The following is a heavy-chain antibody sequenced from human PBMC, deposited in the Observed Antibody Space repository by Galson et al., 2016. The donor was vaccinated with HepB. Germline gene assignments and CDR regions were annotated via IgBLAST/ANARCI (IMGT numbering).Heavy chain of an antibody. CDR3: ARGDCSSSTCYVIWFDP. CDR2: IKNDGSQK. V-gene: IGHV3-7*01. D-gene: IGHD2-2*01. CDR1: GFNFSNYW. Sequence: SLRLSCAASGFNFSNYWMSWVRQAPGKRLEWVANIKNDGSQKYYVHSVTGRFTISRDNGKKSLYLQMGSLRAEDTAVYYCARGDCSSSTCYVIWFDPWGQGTLVTVSS. J-gene: IGHJ5*02.